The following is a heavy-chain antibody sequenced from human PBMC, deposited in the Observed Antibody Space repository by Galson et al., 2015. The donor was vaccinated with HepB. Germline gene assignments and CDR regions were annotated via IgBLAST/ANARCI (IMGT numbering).Heavy chain of an antibody. CDR2: ISYDGINK. CDR1: GLTLSSFP. CDR3: ARDLSSGITAFGLGQYHYYAMDV. Sequence: SLRLSCAASGLTLSSFPIHWVRQSPGKGLEWVAVISYDGINKYYADSVKGRFTVSRDDSKNTVFLQMNSLTVEDTAVYYCARDLSSGITAFGLGQYHYYAMDVWGQGTTVTVSS. J-gene: IGHJ6*02. D-gene: IGHD3-3*01. V-gene: IGHV3-30-3*01.